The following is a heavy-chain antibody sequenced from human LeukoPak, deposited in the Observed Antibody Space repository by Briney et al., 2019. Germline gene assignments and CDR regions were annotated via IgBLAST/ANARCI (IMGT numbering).Heavy chain of an antibody. CDR1: GGSFSGYY. Sequence: PSETLSLTCAVYGGSFSGYYWSWIRQPPGKGLEWIGEINHSGSTNYNPSLKSRVTISVDTSKNQFSLKLSSVTAADTAVYYCARGGYYYDSSELDYWGQGTLVTVSS. D-gene: IGHD3-22*01. V-gene: IGHV4-34*01. J-gene: IGHJ4*02. CDR3: ARGGYYYDSSELDY. CDR2: INHSGST.